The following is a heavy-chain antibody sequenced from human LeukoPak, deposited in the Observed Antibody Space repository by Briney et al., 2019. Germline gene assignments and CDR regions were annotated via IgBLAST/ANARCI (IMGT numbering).Heavy chain of an antibody. V-gene: IGHV4-38-2*02. D-gene: IGHD6-13*01. CDR1: GYSISSGYF. J-gene: IGHJ5*02. CDR2: IYPSGST. CDR3: ARAYSSSWYFNWFGP. Sequence: SETLSLTCTVSGYSISSGYFWGWIRQSPVKGLEWIGSIYPSGSTYYNPSLKSRVTISVDTSKNQFSLKLSSVTAADTAVYYCARAYSSSWYFNWFGPWGQGTLVTVSS.